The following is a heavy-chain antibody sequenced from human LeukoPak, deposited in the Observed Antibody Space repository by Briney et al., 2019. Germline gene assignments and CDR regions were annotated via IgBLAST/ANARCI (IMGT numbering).Heavy chain of an antibody. CDR1: GFPFRGYC. D-gene: IGHD3-22*01. J-gene: IGHJ4*02. CDR3: AREVSEGFDF. V-gene: IGHV3-21*01. CDR2: FGTRSTSV. Sequence: GSLRLSCTASGFPFRGYCMNWIRQAPGKGLEWVSSFGTRSTSVYHAGSVKGRFAISRDNAKNSLYLQMNSLRAEDTALYYCAREVSEGFDFWGQGTLVTVSS.